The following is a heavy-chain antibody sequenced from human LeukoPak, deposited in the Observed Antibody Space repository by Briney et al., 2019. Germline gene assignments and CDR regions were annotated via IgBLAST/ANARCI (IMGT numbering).Heavy chain of an antibody. V-gene: IGHV3-64*01. Sequence: GGSLRLSCAASGFTFSSYAMHWVRQAPGKGLEYVSAISSNGGSTYYANSVKGRFTISRDNSKNTLYLQMGSLRAEDMAVYYCARSGKLEITAMPTNYWGQGTLVTVSS. CDR2: ISSNGGST. D-gene: IGHD5-18*01. CDR1: GFTFSSYA. CDR3: ARSGKLEITAMPTNY. J-gene: IGHJ4*02.